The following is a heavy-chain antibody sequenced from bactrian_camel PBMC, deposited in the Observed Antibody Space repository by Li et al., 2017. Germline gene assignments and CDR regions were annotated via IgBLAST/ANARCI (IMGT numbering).Heavy chain of an antibody. CDR3: AAGQGVGWCLDVIRVGAEADFDY. CDR1: GFAFSSSA. Sequence: EVQLVESGGGTVQPGESLKLSCEASGFAFSSSAMSWVRQAPGKAREGIAVIDSDGDTAYAESMKDRFTISVDYAKNTLYLQMNSLKPEDTATYYCAAGQGVGWCLDVIRVGAEADFDYWGHGTQVTVS. CDR2: IDSDGDT. D-gene: IGHD5*01. V-gene: IGHV3S10*01. J-gene: IGHJ6*01.